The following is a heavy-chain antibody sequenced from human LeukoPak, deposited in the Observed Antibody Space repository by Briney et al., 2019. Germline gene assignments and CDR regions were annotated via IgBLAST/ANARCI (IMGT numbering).Heavy chain of an antibody. CDR2: IYYSGST. D-gene: IGHD6-6*01. CDR3: AGHGSIAIGAFTY. Sequence: SETLSLTCSVSGGSISRSSYYWGWTRQPPGKGLEWIGSIYYSGSTYYNPSLKSRVTISVDTSRNQFSLKLGSVTAADTAVYYCAGHGSIAIGAFTYWGQGTLVTVSS. V-gene: IGHV4-39*01. CDR1: GGSISRSSYY. J-gene: IGHJ4*02.